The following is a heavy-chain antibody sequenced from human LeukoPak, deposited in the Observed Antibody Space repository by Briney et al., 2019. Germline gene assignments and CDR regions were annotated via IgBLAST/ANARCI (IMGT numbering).Heavy chain of an antibody. V-gene: IGHV3-23*01. D-gene: IGHD3-10*01. CDR2: ISGSGGST. CDR3: ARDRAYYGPGGTFDY. Sequence: GGSLRLSCAASGFTFSSYAMSWVRQAPGKGLEWVSAISGSGGSTYYADSVKGRFTISRDNSKNTLYLQMNSLRAEDTAVYYCARDRAYYGPGGTFDYWGQGTLVTVSS. CDR1: GFTFSSYA. J-gene: IGHJ4*02.